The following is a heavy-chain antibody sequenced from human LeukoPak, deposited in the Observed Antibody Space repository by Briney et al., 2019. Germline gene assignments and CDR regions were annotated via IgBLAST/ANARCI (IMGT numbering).Heavy chain of an antibody. D-gene: IGHD2-21*02. Sequence: ASVKVSCTASGGTFSIYAISWVRPAPGQGLEWMGGIIPIFGTANYAQKFQGRVTITADESTSTAYMELSSLRSEDTAVYYCARDLGDPNGYWGQGTLVTVSS. CDR1: GGTFSIYA. V-gene: IGHV1-69*13. CDR3: ARDLGDPNGY. CDR2: IIPIFGTA. J-gene: IGHJ4*02.